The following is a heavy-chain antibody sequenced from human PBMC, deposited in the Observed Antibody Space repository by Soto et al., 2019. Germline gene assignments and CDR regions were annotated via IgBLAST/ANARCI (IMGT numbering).Heavy chain of an antibody. J-gene: IGHJ4*02. V-gene: IGHV3-30*18. CDR2: ISHDGSNT. Sequence: QVQVVESGGGVVQPGRSRRLSCAAAGFTFRTYAMHWVRQAPGKGLEWVAVISHDGSNTDYGDSVKGRFTISRDNSKSTLSLQMNSLRPEYTGVYYCAKDAGATEYFFASWGQGTLVSVSS. CDR3: AKDAGATEYFFAS. D-gene: IGHD1-26*01. CDR1: GFTFRTYA.